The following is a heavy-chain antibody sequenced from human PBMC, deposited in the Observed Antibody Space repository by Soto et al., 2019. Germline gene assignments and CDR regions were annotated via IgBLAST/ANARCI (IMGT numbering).Heavy chain of an antibody. Sequence: QVQLVQSGAEVKKPGASVKVSCKASGYTFTGYYMHWVRQAPGQGLEWMGWINPNSGGTNYAQKFQGWVTMTRDTSISTAYMELSRLRSDDTAVYYCAREDGGTLELGRTNWFDPWGQGTLVTVSS. D-gene: IGHD1-7*01. J-gene: IGHJ5*02. CDR3: AREDGGTLELGRTNWFDP. CDR1: GYTFTGYY. CDR2: INPNSGGT. V-gene: IGHV1-2*04.